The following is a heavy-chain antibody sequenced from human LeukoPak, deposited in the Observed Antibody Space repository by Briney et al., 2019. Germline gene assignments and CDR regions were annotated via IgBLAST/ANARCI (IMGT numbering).Heavy chain of an antibody. V-gene: IGHV3-74*01. CDR3: ARAPSEIGGYYPEYFRH. J-gene: IGHJ1*01. Sequence: GGSLRLSCAASGFTFSTYWMHWVRQAPGKGLVWVSRIKSDGGTNYADSVKGRFTISRDNAKKTVSLQMNSLRPEDTGVYYCARAPSEIGGYYPEYFRHWGQGTLVSVSS. D-gene: IGHD3-22*01. CDR1: GFTFSTYW. CDR2: IKSDGGT.